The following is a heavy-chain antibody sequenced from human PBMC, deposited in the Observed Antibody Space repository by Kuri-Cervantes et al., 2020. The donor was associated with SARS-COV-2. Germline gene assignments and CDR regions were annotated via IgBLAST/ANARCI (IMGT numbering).Heavy chain of an antibody. Sequence: SVKVSCKASGGTFNNYAISWVRQAPGQGLEWMGGIIPVFTTPTYAQKFHGRVTLSADESTSTVYMELRSLRSDDTAVYYCASGAHYDFWSGYFCCGMDVWGQGTTVTVSS. J-gene: IGHJ6*02. D-gene: IGHD3-3*01. CDR2: IIPVFTTP. CDR3: ASGAHYDFWSGYFCCGMDV. CDR1: GGTFNNYA. V-gene: IGHV1-69*13.